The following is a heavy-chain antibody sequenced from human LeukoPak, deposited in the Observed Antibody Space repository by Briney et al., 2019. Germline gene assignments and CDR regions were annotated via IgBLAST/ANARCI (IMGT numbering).Heavy chain of an antibody. Sequence: SETLSLTCTVSGGSISSSSYYWGWIRQPPGKGLECIGYISQSGSTSYNPSLKSRVTISVDRSKNQFSLNLTSVTAADTAVYYCARGRGVGAPSGFFDYWGQGTLVTVSS. J-gene: IGHJ4*02. CDR3: ARGRGVGAPSGFFDY. CDR1: GGSISSSSYY. D-gene: IGHD1-26*01. V-gene: IGHV4-39*07. CDR2: ISQSGST.